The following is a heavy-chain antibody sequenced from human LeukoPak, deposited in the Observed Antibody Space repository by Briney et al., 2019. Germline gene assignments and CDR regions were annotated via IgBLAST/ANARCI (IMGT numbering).Heavy chain of an antibody. J-gene: IGHJ3*02. V-gene: IGHV3-30-3*01. Sequence: GGSLRLSCAASGFTFSSYAMHWVRQAPGKGLEWVAVISYDGSNKYYADSVKGRFTISRDNSKNTLYLQMNSLRAEDTAVYHCARGGGLGVVVRTAKTFDIWGQGTMVTVSS. D-gene: IGHD3-22*01. CDR3: ARGGGLGVVVRTAKTFDI. CDR2: ISYDGSNK. CDR1: GFTFSSYA.